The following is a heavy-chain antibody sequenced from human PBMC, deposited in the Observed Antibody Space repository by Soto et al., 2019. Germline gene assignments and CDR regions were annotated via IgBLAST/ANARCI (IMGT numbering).Heavy chain of an antibody. Sequence: PGGSLRLSCEVSGFTFRSYEMHWVRQAPGKGLEWLSYISSSSDFIYYSESVKGRFTISRDNANNSLYLQMNSLRAADTAIYYCARGANGIDRLDHWGQGAPVTVSS. J-gene: IGHJ5*02. V-gene: IGHV3-48*03. CDR1: GFTFRSYE. D-gene: IGHD5-12*01. CDR2: ISSSSDFI. CDR3: ARGANGIDRLDH.